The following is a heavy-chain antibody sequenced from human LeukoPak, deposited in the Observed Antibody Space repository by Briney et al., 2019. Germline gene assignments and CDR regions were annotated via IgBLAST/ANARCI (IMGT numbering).Heavy chain of an antibody. J-gene: IGHJ4*02. CDR2: VNERGSST. Sequence: GGSLRVSCAASGFTFSNSCLLWVRQDPGKGLVWVSRVNERGSSTSYADSVKGRFTISRDNAKNTLYLQMNNLRADDTAVYYCAGGRLVVTSKAVAIDYWGQGTLVTVSS. D-gene: IGHD3-22*01. CDR1: GFTFSNSC. V-gene: IGHV3-74*01. CDR3: AGGRLVVTSKAVAIDY.